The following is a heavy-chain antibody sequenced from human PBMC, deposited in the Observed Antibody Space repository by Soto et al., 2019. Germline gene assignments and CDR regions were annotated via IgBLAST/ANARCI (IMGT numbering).Heavy chain of an antibody. Sequence: ASVKVSCKASGDTFTAYAMHWVRQAPGQRLEWMGRINAGNVNTKYSQKLQGRVTITRDTSASTAYMELSSLRSEDTAVYYCARGWFGSHFFDYWGQGTLVTVSS. J-gene: IGHJ4*02. CDR3: ARGWFGSHFFDY. CDR2: INAGNVNT. V-gene: IGHV1-3*01. CDR1: GDTFTAYA. D-gene: IGHD3-10*01.